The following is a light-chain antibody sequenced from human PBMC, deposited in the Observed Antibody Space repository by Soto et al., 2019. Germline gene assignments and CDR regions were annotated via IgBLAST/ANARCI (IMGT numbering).Light chain of an antibody. J-gene: IGKJ1*01. CDR3: QQYGSSLWT. V-gene: IGKV1-39*01. Sequence: DIQMTQSPSSLSASVGDRVTITCRATQSISTYVNWYQQKKGKAPNLLIYAASTLQSGVPSRFSGSGSGTEFTLTISRLEPEDFAVYYCQQYGSSLWTFGQGTKVDIK. CDR2: AAS. CDR1: QSISTY.